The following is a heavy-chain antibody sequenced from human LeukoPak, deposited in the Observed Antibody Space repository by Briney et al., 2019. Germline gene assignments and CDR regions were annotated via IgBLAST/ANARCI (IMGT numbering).Heavy chain of an antibody. V-gene: IGHV3-7*03. Sequence: GGSLRLSCPASGFTFSTYWMSWVRQAPGKGLEWVANINPDGSDKYHVDSVKGRFTISRDNAKNSLYLQMNSLRAEDTAVYYCARRAGAYSHPYDYWGQGTLVTVSS. CDR1: GFTFSTYW. D-gene: IGHD4/OR15-4a*01. J-gene: IGHJ4*02. CDR3: ARRAGAYSHPYDY. CDR2: INPDGSDK.